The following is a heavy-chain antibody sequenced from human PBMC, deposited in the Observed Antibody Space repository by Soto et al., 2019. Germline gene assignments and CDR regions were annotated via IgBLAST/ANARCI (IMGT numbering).Heavy chain of an antibody. Sequence: QVQLQESGPGLVKPSQTLSLTCTVSGGSISSGGYYWSWIRQHPGKGLEWIGYIYYSGSTYYPPSLKCPVTPSVDTSKNQFSLKLSSVTAAATAVYYCARSRTSYGPNPLLYWGQGTLVTVSS. V-gene: IGHV4-31*01. CDR3: ARSRTSYGPNPLLY. CDR2: IYYSGST. D-gene: IGHD5-18*01. J-gene: IGHJ4*02. CDR1: GGSISSGGYY.